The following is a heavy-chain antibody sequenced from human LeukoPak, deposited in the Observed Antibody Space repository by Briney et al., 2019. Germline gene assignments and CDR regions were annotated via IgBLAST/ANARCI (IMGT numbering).Heavy chain of an antibody. J-gene: IGHJ4*02. CDR3: ARGTSDSSGHYYFDY. V-gene: IGHV3-72*01. D-gene: IGHD3-22*01. Sequence: GGSLRLSCAASGFTFSDHYMDWVRQAPGKGLEWVGRIRNKPKSYTTEYAVSVRGRFSISRDDSKNSFYLQMNSLKTEDTAVYYCARGTSDSSGHYYFDYWGQGTLVTVSS. CDR1: GFTFSDHY. CDR2: IRNKPKSYTT.